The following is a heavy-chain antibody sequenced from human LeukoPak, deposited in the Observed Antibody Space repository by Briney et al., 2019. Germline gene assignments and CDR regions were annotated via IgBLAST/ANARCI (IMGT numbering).Heavy chain of an antibody. V-gene: IGHV2-5*01. CDR3: AHRENYYTSGSFDY. CDR1: GFSLSTNAVG. Sequence: SGPTLVKPTQTLTLTCTFSGFSLSTNAVGVGWIRQPPGEALEWLALIYWNDDKRYSPSLKTRLTITKDTSNNKVVLTMTNMDPVDTATYYCAHRENYYTSGSFDYWGQGTLVTVSS. J-gene: IGHJ4*02. D-gene: IGHD3-10*01. CDR2: IYWNDDK.